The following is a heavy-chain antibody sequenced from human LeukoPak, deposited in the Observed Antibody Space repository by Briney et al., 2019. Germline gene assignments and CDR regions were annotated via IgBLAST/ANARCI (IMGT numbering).Heavy chain of an antibody. CDR2: IIPIFGTA. CDR3: ARAVVDTAGFDY. CDR1: GGTFSSYA. Sequence: SVKVSCKASGGTFSSYAISWVRQTPGQGLEWMGGIIPIFGTANYAQKFQGRVTITADKSTSTAYMELSSLRSEDTAVYYCARAVVDTAGFDYWGQGTLVTVSS. J-gene: IGHJ4*02. V-gene: IGHV1-69*06. D-gene: IGHD5-18*01.